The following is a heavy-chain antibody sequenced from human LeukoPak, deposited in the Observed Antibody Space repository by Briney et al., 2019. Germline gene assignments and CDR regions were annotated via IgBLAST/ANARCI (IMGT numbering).Heavy chain of an antibody. CDR3: ARGARNAFDI. J-gene: IGHJ3*02. Sequence: ASVNVSCKASGYNFTGNYMHWVRQAAGQGLEWMGWINPNSGGTNYAQKFQGRVTMTRDTSISTAYMELSRLRSDDTAVYYCARGARNAFDIWGQGTMVTVSS. V-gene: IGHV1-2*02. CDR2: INPNSGGT. CDR1: GYNFTGNY. D-gene: IGHD1-1*01.